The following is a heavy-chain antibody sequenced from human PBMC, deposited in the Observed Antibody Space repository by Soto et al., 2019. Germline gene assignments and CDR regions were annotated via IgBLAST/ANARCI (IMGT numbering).Heavy chain of an antibody. D-gene: IGHD3-10*01. V-gene: IGHV5-10-1*03. CDR1: GYSFTSYW. J-gene: IGHJ6*02. CDR2: IDPSDSYT. Sequence: EVQLVQSGAEVKKPGESLRISCKGSGYSFTSYWISWVRQMPGKGLEWMGRIDPSDSYTNYSPSFQGHVTISADKSISTAYLQWSSLKASDTAMYYCARLRGQLTWYYGMDVWGQGTTVTVSS. CDR3: ARLRGQLTWYYGMDV.